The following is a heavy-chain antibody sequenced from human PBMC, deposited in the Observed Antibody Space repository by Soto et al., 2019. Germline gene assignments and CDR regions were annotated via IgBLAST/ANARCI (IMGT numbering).Heavy chain of an antibody. J-gene: IGHJ4*02. D-gene: IGHD5-12*01. CDR1: GGSISSGGYY. CDR3: ARTRDGYNAPGDYFDY. CDR2: IYYSGST. Sequence: SSETLSLTCTVSGGSISSGGYYWSWIRQHPGKGLEWIGYIYYSGSTYYNPSLKSRVTISVDTSKNQFSLKLSSVTAADTAVYYCARTRDGYNAPGDYFDYWGQGTLVTVSS. V-gene: IGHV4-31*03.